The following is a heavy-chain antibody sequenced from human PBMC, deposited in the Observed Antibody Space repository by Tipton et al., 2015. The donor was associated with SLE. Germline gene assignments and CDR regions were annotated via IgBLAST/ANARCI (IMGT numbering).Heavy chain of an antibody. V-gene: IGHV4-31*03. CDR2: MYYSGST. CDR1: GGSISSDAYY. J-gene: IGHJ5*01. D-gene: IGHD3-10*01. CDR3: ARGGSWFDS. Sequence: TLSLTCTISGGSISSDAYYWTWIRQHPGKGLEWIGHMYYSGSTNYNPSLKSRVTISVDTSKNQFSLRLSSVTAADTALYYCARGGSWFDSWGQGTLVTVSS.